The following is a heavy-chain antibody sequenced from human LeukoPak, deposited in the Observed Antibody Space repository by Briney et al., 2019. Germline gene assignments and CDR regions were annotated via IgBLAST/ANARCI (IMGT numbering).Heavy chain of an antibody. CDR3: ARGGGAADY. CDR1: GGTFSSYA. D-gene: IGHD6-13*01. Sequence: VSVKVSCKASGGTFSSYAISWVRQAPGQGLEWMGIINPSGGSTSYAQKFQGRVTMTRDTSTSTVYMELSSLRSEDTAMYYCARGGGAADYWGQGTLVTVSS. V-gene: IGHV1-46*01. J-gene: IGHJ4*02. CDR2: INPSGGST.